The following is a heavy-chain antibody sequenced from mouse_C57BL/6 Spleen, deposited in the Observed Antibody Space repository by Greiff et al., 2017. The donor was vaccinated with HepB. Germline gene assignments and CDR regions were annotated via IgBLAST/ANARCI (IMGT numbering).Heavy chain of an antibody. D-gene: IGHD1-1*01. V-gene: IGHV1-80*01. CDR1: GYAFSSYW. CDR2: IYPGDGDT. Sequence: VQLQQSGAELVKPGASVKISCKASGYAFSSYWMNWVKQRPGKGLEWIGQIYPGDGDTNYNGKFKGKATLTADKSSSTAYMQLSSLTSEDSAVYFGARGITTVVATGGMDYWGQGTSVTVSS. CDR3: ARGITTVVATGGMDY. J-gene: IGHJ4*01.